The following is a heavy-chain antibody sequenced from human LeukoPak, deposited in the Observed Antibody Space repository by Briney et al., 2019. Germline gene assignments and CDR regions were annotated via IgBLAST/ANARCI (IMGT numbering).Heavy chain of an antibody. J-gene: IGHJ4*02. CDR3: AKKGIAAADSFDY. CDR1: GFTFSNYA. Sequence: GGSLRLSCAASGFTFSNYAMSWVRQAPGKGLEWVSAMTGGGRTYYADSVKGRFTISRDNSKNTLYLQMNSLRAEDTAVYYCAKKGIAAADSFDYWGQGTLVTVSS. CDR2: MTGGGRT. D-gene: IGHD6-13*01. V-gene: IGHV3-23*01.